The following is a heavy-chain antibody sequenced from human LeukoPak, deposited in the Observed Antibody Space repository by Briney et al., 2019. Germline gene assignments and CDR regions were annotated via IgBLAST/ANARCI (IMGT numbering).Heavy chain of an antibody. Sequence: GALRLSCAASGFTFSSYAMHWVRQAPGKGLEWVAVISYDGSNKYYADSVKGRFTISRDNSKNTLYLQMNSLRAEDTAVYYCARGLYGKWDSFDPWGQGTLVTVSS. CDR1: GFTFSSYA. CDR3: ARGLYGKWDSFDP. D-gene: IGHD1-26*01. V-gene: IGHV3-30-3*01. CDR2: ISYDGSNK. J-gene: IGHJ5*02.